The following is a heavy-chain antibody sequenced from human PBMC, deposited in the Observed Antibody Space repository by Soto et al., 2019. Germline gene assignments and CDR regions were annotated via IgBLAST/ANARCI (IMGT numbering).Heavy chain of an antibody. Sequence: EVQLVETGGGLIQPGGSLRLSCAASGFTVSSNYMNWVRQAPGKGLEWVSVIYSGGSTYYADSVKGRFTISRDNSKNTLYLQMNSLRAEDTAVYYCARELQLVGLDYWGQGTLVTVSS. CDR2: IYSGGST. CDR1: GFTVSSNY. J-gene: IGHJ4*02. CDR3: ARELQLVGLDY. V-gene: IGHV3-53*02. D-gene: IGHD6-6*01.